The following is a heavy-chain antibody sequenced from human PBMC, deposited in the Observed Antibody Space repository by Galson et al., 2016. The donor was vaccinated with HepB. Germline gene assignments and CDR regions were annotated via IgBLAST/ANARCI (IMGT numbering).Heavy chain of an antibody. J-gene: IGHJ4*02. CDR2: LDPRNGMI. CDR1: GYPLSDLS. CDR3: ARLDSGITLDD. D-gene: IGHD1-26*01. V-gene: IGHV1-24*01. Sequence: SVKVSCKVSGYPLSDLSMHWVRQAPGRGLEWMGGLDPRNGMIIYSEKFQHRLFLTEDTSTNTAYMELRGLSSEDTAIYSCARLDSGITLDDWGQGILVTVSS.